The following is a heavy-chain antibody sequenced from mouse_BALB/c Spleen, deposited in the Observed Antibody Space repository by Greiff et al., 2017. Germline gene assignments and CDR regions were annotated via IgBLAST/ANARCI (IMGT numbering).Heavy chain of an antibody. CDR3: EVGGSSYEGPY. D-gene: IGHD1-1*01. CDR1: GYTFTSYW. V-gene: IGHV1-7*01. CDR2: INPSTGYT. J-gene: IGHJ2*01. Sequence: QVQLQQSGAELAKPGASVKMSCKASGYTFTSYWMHWVKQRPGQGLEWIGYINPSTGYTEYNQKFKDKATLTADKSSSTAYMQLSSLTSEDSAVYYCEVGGSSYEGPYWGQGTTLTVSS.